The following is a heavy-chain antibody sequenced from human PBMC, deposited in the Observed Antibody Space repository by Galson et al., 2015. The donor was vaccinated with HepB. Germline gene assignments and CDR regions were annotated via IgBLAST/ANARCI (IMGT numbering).Heavy chain of an antibody. D-gene: IGHD6-19*01. Sequence: SLRLSCAASGFTFGNYSMNWVRQAPGKGLEWISYISTGSSTIYYADSVKGRFTISRDNAKNSLYLQMHSLRDEDTAVYYCARTSSGWWFDYWGQGTLVTVSS. J-gene: IGHJ4*02. V-gene: IGHV3-48*02. CDR1: GFTFGNYS. CDR3: ARTSSGWWFDY. CDR2: ISTGSSTI.